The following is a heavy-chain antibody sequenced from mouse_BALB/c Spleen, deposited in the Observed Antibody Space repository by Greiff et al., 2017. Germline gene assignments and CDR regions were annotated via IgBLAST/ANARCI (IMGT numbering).Heavy chain of an antibody. CDR2: IYPGDGDT. CDR3: AREEDDYDPFAY. V-gene: IGHV1-80*01. D-gene: IGHD2-4*01. J-gene: IGHJ3*01. CDR1: GYAFSSYW. Sequence: QVQLQQSGAELVRPGSSVKISCKASGYAFSSYWMNWVKQRPGQGLEWIGQIYPGDGDTNYNGKFKGKATLTADKSSSTAYMQLSSLTSEDSAVYFCAREEDDYDPFAYWGQGTLVTVSA.